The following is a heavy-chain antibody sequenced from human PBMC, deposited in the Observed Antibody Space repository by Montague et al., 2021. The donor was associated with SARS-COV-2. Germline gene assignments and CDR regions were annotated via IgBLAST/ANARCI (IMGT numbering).Heavy chain of an antibody. CDR3: ACDPRTWGWLEP. D-gene: IGHD3-16*01. Sequence: SETLSLTCAVSGGSLSTPHYWSWVRQPPGKGLECIGEIHHSGNANYNASFNGRATISVDKSKNQSFLTLTSVTAADTAVYYCACDPRTWGWLEPWGQGTLVTVSS. CDR2: IHHSGNA. CDR1: GGSLSTPHY. V-gene: IGHV4-4*02. J-gene: IGHJ5*02.